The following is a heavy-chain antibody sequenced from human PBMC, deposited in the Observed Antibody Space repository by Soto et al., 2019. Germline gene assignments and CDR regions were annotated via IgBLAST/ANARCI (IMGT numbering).Heavy chain of an antibody. V-gene: IGHV4-59*01. CDR1: GVSIRSNY. D-gene: IGHD3-3*01. CDR2: IYFTGTT. Sequence: QVLLQESGPGLVKPSETLSLTCSVSGVSIRSNYWTWIRQSPGKGLEWIAYIYFTGTTNYNPSLKSRVSISLDTSKNQMSLKLNSMTAADTAVYYCARGDGYYDLWSGYFDPWGQGTLVTVSS. J-gene: IGHJ5*02. CDR3: ARGDGYYDLWSGYFDP.